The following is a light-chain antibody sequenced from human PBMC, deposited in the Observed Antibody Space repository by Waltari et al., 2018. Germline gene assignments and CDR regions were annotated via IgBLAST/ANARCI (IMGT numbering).Light chain of an antibody. J-gene: IGKJ4*01. V-gene: IGKV1-NL1*01. CDR2: AAP. CDR1: QGISNS. Sequence: DIQMTQSPSSLSASVGDRVTITCRASQGISNSLDWYQQKPGKAPKLLLYAAPSLENGGPSRVSGSGSGTDYTLTINSLQPEDFATYYCQQYYSIALNFGGGTKVEIK. CDR3: QQYYSIALN.